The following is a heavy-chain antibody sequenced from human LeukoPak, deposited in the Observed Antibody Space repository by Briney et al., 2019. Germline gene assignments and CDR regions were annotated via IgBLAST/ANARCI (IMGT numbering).Heavy chain of an antibody. V-gene: IGHV4-59*08. CDR3: ARRYSSSWYVGFFDP. J-gene: IGHJ5*02. Sequence: SETLSLTCTVSGYSIRNYYWSWIRQSPGKVLERIGYIYYSGSTNYNPSLESRVAMSVDTSKNQFSLRLSSVTAADTAIYYCARRYSSSWYVGFFDPWGQGTLVTVSS. CDR1: GYSIRNYY. CDR2: IYYSGST. D-gene: IGHD6-13*01.